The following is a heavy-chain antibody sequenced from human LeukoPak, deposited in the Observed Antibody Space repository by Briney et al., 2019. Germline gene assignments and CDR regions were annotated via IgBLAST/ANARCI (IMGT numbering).Heavy chain of an antibody. Sequence: PGGSLRLSCAASRFIFSNYGMCWVRQAPGKGLEWVTFIENDGSNKYYADSVRGRFTISRDNSRNTLYMQMNSLRVEDTAVYYCAKDPARGQLGIFDYWGQGVLVTVSS. V-gene: IGHV3-30*02. CDR1: RFIFSNYG. CDR2: IENDGSNK. J-gene: IGHJ4*02. CDR3: AKDPARGQLGIFDY. D-gene: IGHD6-6*01.